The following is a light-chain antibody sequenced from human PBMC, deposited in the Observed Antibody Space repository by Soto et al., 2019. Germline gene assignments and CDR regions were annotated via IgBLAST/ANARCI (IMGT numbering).Light chain of an antibody. CDR3: QQYNNYPYP. V-gene: IGKV1-5*03. CDR2: KAS. J-gene: IGKJ2*01. CDR1: QSISSW. Sequence: DTQMTQSPSTLSASVGDRVTITCRASQSISSWLAWYQQKPGKAPNLLIYKASSLESGVPSRFSGSGSGTESTLTISSLQPDDFATYYCQQYNNYPYPVGQGTKVDIK.